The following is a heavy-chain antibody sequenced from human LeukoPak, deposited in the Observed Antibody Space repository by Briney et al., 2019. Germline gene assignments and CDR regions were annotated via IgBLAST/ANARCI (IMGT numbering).Heavy chain of an antibody. V-gene: IGHV3-23*01. Sequence: GGTLRLSCAASGFTFSSYGMSWVRQAPGKGLEWVSAISGSGGSTYYADSVKGRFTISRDNSKNTLYLQMNSLRVEDTAVYYCVRGFDYGFHYWGQGTLVTVSS. CDR1: GFTFSSYG. J-gene: IGHJ4*02. CDR3: VRGFDYGFHY. CDR2: ISGSGGST. D-gene: IGHD4-17*01.